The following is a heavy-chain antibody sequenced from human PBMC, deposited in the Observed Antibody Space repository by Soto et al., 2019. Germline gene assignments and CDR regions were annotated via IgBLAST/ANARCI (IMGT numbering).Heavy chain of an antibody. CDR3: AKYLAELSSRRNYYYYYGMDV. D-gene: IGHD3-16*02. V-gene: IGHV3-30*18. CDR2: ISYDGSNK. J-gene: IGHJ6*02. Sequence: PGGSLRLSCAASGFNFSSYAMHWVRQAPGKGLEWVAVISYDGSNKFYGDSVKGRFTISRDNSKSTLYLQMNSLRAEDTAVYYCAKYLAELSSRRNYYYYYGMDVWGQGTTVTVSS. CDR1: GFNFSSYA.